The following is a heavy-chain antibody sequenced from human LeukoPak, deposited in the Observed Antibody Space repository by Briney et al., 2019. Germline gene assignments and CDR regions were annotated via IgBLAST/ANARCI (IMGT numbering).Heavy chain of an antibody. CDR1: GYTFTGYY. V-gene: IGHV1-2*02. CDR2: INPKSGGT. D-gene: IGHD3-10*01. CDR3: ARDRAEYYGSGSFFNLEYFYYYMDV. Sequence: ASVKVSCKASGYTFTGYYIYWVRQAPGQGLEWMGWINPKSGGTNYAQKFQGRVTMTRDTSISTAYMELSRLRSDDTAVYYCARDRAEYYGSGSFFNLEYFYYYMDVWGKGTTVTVPS. J-gene: IGHJ6*03.